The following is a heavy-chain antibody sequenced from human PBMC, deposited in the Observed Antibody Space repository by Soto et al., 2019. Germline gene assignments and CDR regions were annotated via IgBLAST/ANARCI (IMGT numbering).Heavy chain of an antibody. V-gene: IGHV3-23*01. Sequence: GRSVRLSCAASGFTFSSFFMNWVRQAPGKGLEWVSTVSPGGDVSHYTDSVKGRFTISRENSRRTLHLQMDSLRAEDAAVYFCGRRAVTATTNWGALDVSGQGTVVNVSS. CDR3: GRRAVTATTNWGALDV. J-gene: IGHJ3*01. CDR2: VSPGGDVS. D-gene: IGHD7-27*01. CDR1: GFTFSSFF.